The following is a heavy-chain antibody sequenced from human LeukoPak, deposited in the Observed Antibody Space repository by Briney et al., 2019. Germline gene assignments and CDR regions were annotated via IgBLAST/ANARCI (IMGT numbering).Heavy chain of an antibody. CDR2: INRDGSTT. V-gene: IGHV3-74*01. D-gene: IGHD3-22*01. CDR1: GFTFSSYW. Sequence: GGSLRLSCAASGFTFSSYWMHWVRQAPGKGLVWVSRINRDGSTTDYADSVKGRFTISRDNAKNTLNLQMNSLRAEDTAVYYCARDLGQYYDTSDNWFDPWGQGTLVTVSS. J-gene: IGHJ5*02. CDR3: ARDLGQYYDTSDNWFDP.